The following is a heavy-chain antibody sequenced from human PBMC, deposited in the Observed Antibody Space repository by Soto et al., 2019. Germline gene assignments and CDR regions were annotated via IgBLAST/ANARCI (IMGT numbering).Heavy chain of an antibody. CDR3: AKGSGSYTYFDY. J-gene: IGHJ4*02. V-gene: IGHV3-23*01. D-gene: IGHD1-26*01. CDR1: GFTFSSYA. CDR2: ISGSGGST. Sequence: GGSLRLSCAASGFTFSSYAMSWVRQAPGKGLEWVSAISGSGGSTYYADSVKGRFTISRDNSKNTLYLQMHSLRAEDTAVYYCAKGSGSYTYFDYWGQGTLVTVSS.